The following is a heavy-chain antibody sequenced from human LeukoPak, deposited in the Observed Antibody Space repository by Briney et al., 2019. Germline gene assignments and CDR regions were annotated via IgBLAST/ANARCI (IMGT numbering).Heavy chain of an antibody. CDR3: AKCFNYYYLYMDV. V-gene: IGHV3-23*01. CDR2: SRGSGGDT. Sequence: GGSLRLSCAASGFTFSNYAMSWVRQAPGKGLEWVSASRGSGGDTFYADSVKGRFTISRDNSKNTLYLQMNSLRAEDTAVYYCAKCFNYYYLYMDVWGKGTTVTVSS. J-gene: IGHJ6*03. CDR1: GFTFSNYA.